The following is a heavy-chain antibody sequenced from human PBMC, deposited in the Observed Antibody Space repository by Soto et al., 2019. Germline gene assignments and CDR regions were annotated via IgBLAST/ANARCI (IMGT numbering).Heavy chain of an antibody. V-gene: IGHV4-34*01. J-gene: IGHJ6*02. D-gene: IGHD6-13*01. CDR2: INHSGST. CDR1: GGSFSGYY. CDR3: AREGQPRRRFGMDV. Sequence: SETLSLTXAVYGGSFSGYYWSWIRQPPGKGLEWIGEINHSGSTNYNPSLKSRVTISVDTSKNQFSLKLSSVTAADTAVYYCAREGQPRRRFGMDVWGQGTTVTVSS.